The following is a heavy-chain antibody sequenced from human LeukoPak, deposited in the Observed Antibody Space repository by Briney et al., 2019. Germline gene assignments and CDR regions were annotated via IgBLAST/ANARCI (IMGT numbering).Heavy chain of an antibody. CDR3: AKDVAIQLGFDY. J-gene: IGHJ4*02. CDR1: GFTFDDYA. V-gene: IGHV3-9*01. CDR2: ISWNSGSI. Sequence: GRSLRPSCAASGFTFDDYAMHWVRQAPGKGLEWVSGISWNSGSIGYADSVKGRFTISRDNAKNSLYLQMNSLRAEDTALYYCAKDVAIQLGFDYWGQGTLVTVSS. D-gene: IGHD5-18*01.